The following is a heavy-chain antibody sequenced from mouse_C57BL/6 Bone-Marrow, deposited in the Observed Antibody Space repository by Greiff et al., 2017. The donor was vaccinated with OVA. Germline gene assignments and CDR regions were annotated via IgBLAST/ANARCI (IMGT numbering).Heavy chain of an antibody. D-gene: IGHD1-1*01. Sequence: VQLQQSGAELVRPGTSVKVSCKASGYAFTNYLIEWVKQRPGQGLEWIGVINPGSGGTNYNEKFKGKATLTADKSSSTAYMQLSSLTSEDSAVYFWARSARTTVHAMDYWGQGTAVTVSS. V-gene: IGHV1-54*01. CDR2: INPGSGGT. J-gene: IGHJ4*01. CDR3: ARSARTTVHAMDY. CDR1: GYAFTNYL.